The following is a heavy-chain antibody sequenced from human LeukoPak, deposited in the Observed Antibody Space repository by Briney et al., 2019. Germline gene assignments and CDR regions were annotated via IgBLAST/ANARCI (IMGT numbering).Heavy chain of an antibody. Sequence: SETLSLTCTVSGYSISSGYYWGWIRQPPGKGLEWIGSIYHSGSTYYNPSLKSRVTISVDTSKNQFSLKLSSVTAADTAVYYCAGTYKYYYYYYMDVWGKGTTVTISS. CDR1: GYSISSGYY. J-gene: IGHJ6*03. V-gene: IGHV4-38-2*02. D-gene: IGHD1-14*01. CDR3: AGTYKYYYYYYMDV. CDR2: IYHSGST.